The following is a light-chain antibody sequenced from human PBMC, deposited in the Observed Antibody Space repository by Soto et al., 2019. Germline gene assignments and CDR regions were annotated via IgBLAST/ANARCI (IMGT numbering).Light chain of an antibody. CDR3: CAYAGSNTLV. CDR2: EGN. Sequence: QSVLTQPASVSGSPGQSITISCTGTSSDVGSYNLVSWYQQHPGKAPKLVIYEGNKRPSGVSNRFSASKSGNTASLTISGLQAEDEADYYCCAYAGSNTLVFGGGTKVTVL. J-gene: IGLJ2*01. CDR1: SSDVGSYNL. V-gene: IGLV2-23*01.